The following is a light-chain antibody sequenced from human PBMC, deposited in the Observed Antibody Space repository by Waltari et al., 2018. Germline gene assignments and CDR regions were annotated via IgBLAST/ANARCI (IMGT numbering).Light chain of an antibody. CDR2: AAS. CDR3: QQSYSTPLT. J-gene: IGKJ4*01. V-gene: IGKV1-39*01. Sequence: DIQMTQSPSSLSASVGDRVTITCRASPSISSHLNCDQQYPRKAPKLLFYAASSLQSGVPSRFSGSGSGTDFTLTISSLQPEDFATYYCQQSYSTPLTFGGGTKVEIK. CDR1: PSISSH.